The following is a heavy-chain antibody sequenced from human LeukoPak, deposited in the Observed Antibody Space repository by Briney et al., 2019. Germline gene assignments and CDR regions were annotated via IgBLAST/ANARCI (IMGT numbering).Heavy chain of an antibody. D-gene: IGHD3-22*01. CDR2: IIPIFGTA. Sequence: SVKVSCKASGGTFSSYAISWVRQAPGQGLEWMGGIIPIFGTANYAQKFQGRVTITTDESTSTAYMELSSLRSEDTAVYYCASNQYDSSGYYYVGWYFDLWGRGTLVTVSP. CDR3: ASNQYDSSGYYYVGWYFDL. J-gene: IGHJ2*01. CDR1: GGTFSSYA. V-gene: IGHV1-69*05.